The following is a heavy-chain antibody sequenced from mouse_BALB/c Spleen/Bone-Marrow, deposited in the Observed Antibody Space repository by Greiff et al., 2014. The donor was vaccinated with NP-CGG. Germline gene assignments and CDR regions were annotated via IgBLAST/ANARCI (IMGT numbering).Heavy chain of an antibody. J-gene: IGHJ1*01. V-gene: IGHV1-62-2*01. CDR2: FYPGSGSI. CDR1: GYTFTEYI. Sequence: LVESGAGLVKPGASVKLSCKASGYTFTEYIIHWVKQRSGQGLEWIGWFYPGSGSIKYNEKFKDKATLTADKSSSTVYMELSRLTSEDSAVYLCARHESYGNYLYFDVWGAGTTVTVSS. CDR3: ARHESYGNYLYFDV. D-gene: IGHD2-10*02.